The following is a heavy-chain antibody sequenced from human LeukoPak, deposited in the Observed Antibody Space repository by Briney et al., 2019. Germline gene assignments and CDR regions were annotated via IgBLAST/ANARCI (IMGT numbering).Heavy chain of an antibody. V-gene: IGHV3-7*01. J-gene: IGHJ6*03. CDR2: IKQDGSEK. D-gene: IGHD2-21*02. Sequence: GGSLRLSCAASGDTFSSYWMTWVRQAPGKGLEWVANIKQDGSEKYYVDSVKGRFTISRDNAKNSLYLQMNSLRAEDTAVYYCARVSSLCGGDCCYYYYYMDVWGKGTTVTVSS. CDR3: ARVSSLCGGDCCYYYYYMDV. CDR1: GDTFSSYW.